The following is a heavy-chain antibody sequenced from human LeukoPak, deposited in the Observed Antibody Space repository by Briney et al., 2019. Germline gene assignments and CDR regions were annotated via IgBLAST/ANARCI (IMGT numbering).Heavy chain of an antibody. J-gene: IGHJ3*02. CDR1: GYTFTVHY. Sequence: ASVKVSCKASGYTFTVHYMHWVRQAPGQGLEWMGWINPYSGGTHYALIFQDRVTMTSDTSISTAYMELSRLRSDDTAVYYCARRIAGRLINDAFDIWGQGTMVTVSS. CDR3: ARRIAGRLINDAFDI. V-gene: IGHV1-2*02. CDR2: INPYSGGT. D-gene: IGHD6-6*01.